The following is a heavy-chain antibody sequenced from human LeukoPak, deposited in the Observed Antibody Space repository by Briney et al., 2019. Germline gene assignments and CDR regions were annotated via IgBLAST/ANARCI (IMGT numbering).Heavy chain of an antibody. D-gene: IGHD6-19*01. CDR3: ARGDSSGYDY. CDR1: GIIVSNNY. CDR2: IYGGGST. V-gene: IGHV3-53*01. J-gene: IGHJ4*02. Sequence: GGSLRLSWAASGIIVSNNYMSWVRQAPGKGLEWVSVIYGGGSTYYAGFVKGRFTISRDKSKNTVFLQMNSLRAEDTAVYYCARGDSSGYDYWGQGSLVTVSS.